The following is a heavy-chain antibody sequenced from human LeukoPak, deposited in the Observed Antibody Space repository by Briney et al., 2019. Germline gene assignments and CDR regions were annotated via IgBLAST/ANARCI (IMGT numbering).Heavy chain of an antibody. CDR1: GFTFSSYA. CDR2: IPYDGSNK. Sequence: GGSLRLSCAASGFTFSSYAMHWVRQAPGKGLEWEALIPYDGSNKYYADSVKGRFTVSRDNSKNTLYLQMNSLRAEDTAVYYCVRGAYSSSWLNFDYWGQGTLVTVSS. V-gene: IGHV3-30*04. D-gene: IGHD6-13*01. CDR3: VRGAYSSSWLNFDY. J-gene: IGHJ4*02.